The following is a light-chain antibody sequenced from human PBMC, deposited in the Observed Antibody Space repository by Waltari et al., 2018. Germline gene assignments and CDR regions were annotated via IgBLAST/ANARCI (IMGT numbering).Light chain of an antibody. Sequence: TQSPSSLSASVGDRVTITCRASQGISNYLAWYQQKPGKVPKLLIYATSTLQSGVPSRFSGSGSGTDFTLTISSLQPEDVATYYCQKYNSALFTFGPGTKVDIK. CDR1: QGISNY. CDR3: QKYNSALFT. V-gene: IGKV1-27*01. CDR2: ATS. J-gene: IGKJ3*01.